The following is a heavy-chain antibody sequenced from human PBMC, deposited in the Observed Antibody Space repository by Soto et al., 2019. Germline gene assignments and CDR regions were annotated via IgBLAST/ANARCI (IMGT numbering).Heavy chain of an antibody. CDR2: TSSGGRCT. CDR3: SRAPGDFYYMDV. J-gene: IGHJ6*03. Sequence: EVQLLESGGGLVQAGGALRLPCATSGFHFSEYSINWVRQASGRGLEWVSTTSSGGRCTYYADSVQGRFTNSRDNSNEKVYLQVNSLRAEDTAVYYCSRAPGDFYYMDVWGKGTTVTVSS. V-gene: IGHV3-23*01. CDR1: GFHFSEYS.